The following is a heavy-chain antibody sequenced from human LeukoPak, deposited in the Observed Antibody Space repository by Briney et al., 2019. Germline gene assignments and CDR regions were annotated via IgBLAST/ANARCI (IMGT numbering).Heavy chain of an antibody. D-gene: IGHD3-22*01. J-gene: IGHJ4*02. CDR2: IYYSGST. Sequence: SETLSLTCAVYGGSFSGYYWSWIRQPPGKGLEWIGYIYYSGSTNYNPSLKSRVTISVDTSKNQFSLKLSSVTAADTAVYYCARGGYYYDSSGYPYWGQGTLVTVSS. CDR3: ARGGYYYDSSGYPY. V-gene: IGHV4-59*01. CDR1: GGSFSGYY.